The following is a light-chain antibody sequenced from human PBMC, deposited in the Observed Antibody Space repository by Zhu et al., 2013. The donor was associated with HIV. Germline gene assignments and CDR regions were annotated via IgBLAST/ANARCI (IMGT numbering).Light chain of an antibody. Sequence: IQMTQSPSSLSASVGDRVTITCRASQGISNHLGWYQQKPGKAPKTLIYKASILQSGVPSRFSGSGSETEFTLTIAGLQPDDFATYYCQQYYTPLITFGQGTRLDIK. CDR2: KAS. V-gene: IGKV1-6*01. CDR3: QQYYTPLIT. CDR1: QGISNH. J-gene: IGKJ5*01.